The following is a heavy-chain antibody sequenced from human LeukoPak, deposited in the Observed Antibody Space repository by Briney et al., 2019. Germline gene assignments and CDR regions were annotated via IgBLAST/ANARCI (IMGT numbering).Heavy chain of an antibody. V-gene: IGHV3-48*02. J-gene: IGHJ4*02. CDR2: ITRSSSAI. CDR3: ARESSIDY. CDR1: GFTFSTYS. Sequence: GSLRLSCAASGFTFSTYSMNWVRQAPGKGLEWVSYITRSSSAIYYADSVKGRFTISRDNAKNSLYLQMNNLRDEDTAVYYCARESSIDYWGQGTLVTVSS.